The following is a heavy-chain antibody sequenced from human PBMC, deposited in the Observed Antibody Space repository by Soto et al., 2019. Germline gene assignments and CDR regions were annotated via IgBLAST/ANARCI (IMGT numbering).Heavy chain of an antibody. Sequence: GGSLRLSCAASGFTFSSYAMSWVRQAPGKGLEWVSAISGSGGSTYYADSVKGRFTISRDNSKNTLYLQMNSLRAEDTAVYYCAKVASTALRYYYGMDVWGQGTTVTVSS. V-gene: IGHV3-23*01. J-gene: IGHJ6*02. CDR1: GFTFSSYA. CDR2: ISGSGGST. CDR3: AKVASTALRYYYGMDV. D-gene: IGHD4-4*01.